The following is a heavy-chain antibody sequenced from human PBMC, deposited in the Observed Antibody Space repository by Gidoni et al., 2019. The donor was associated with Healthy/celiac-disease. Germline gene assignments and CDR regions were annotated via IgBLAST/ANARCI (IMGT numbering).Heavy chain of an antibody. CDR3: AKGPHYYGSGSYYGPLDY. D-gene: IGHD3-10*01. Sequence: EVQLVESGGGLVQPGRSLRLSCAASGFTFDDYAMHWVRQAPGKGLEWVSGMSWNSGSIGYADSVKGRFTISRDNAKNSLYLQMNSLRAEDTALYYCAKGPHYYGSGSYYGPLDYWGQGTLVTVSS. J-gene: IGHJ4*02. V-gene: IGHV3-9*01. CDR2: MSWNSGSI. CDR1: GFTFDDYA.